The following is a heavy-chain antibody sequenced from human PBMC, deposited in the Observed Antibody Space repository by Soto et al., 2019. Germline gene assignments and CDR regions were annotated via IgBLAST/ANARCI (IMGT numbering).Heavy chain of an antibody. CDR1: GGTFSSYA. CDR3: AREGGVGATTGWD. V-gene: IGHV1-69*06. J-gene: IGHJ4*02. CDR2: IIPIFGTA. Sequence: QVQLVQSGAEVKKPGSSVKVSCKASGGTFSSYAISWVRQAPGQGLEWMGGIIPIFGTANYAQKFQGRVTITADISTSTAYMERGSQRSGATAVYYCAREGGVGATTGWDWGQGTLVTVSS. D-gene: IGHD1-26*01.